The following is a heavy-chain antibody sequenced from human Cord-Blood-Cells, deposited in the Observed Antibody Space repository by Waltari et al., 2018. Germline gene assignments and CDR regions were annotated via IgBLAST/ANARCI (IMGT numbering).Heavy chain of an antibody. D-gene: IGHD7-27*01. CDR2: INPNSGGT. Sequence: QVQLVQSGAEVKKPGASVQVSCKAAGYTFTCYYTHLVRQAPGHGLGWRGWINPNSGGTNYAQKVQGRVTMTRDTSISTAYMERSRLRSDDTAVYYCARGPGDGDAFDIWGQGTMVTVSS. V-gene: IGHV1-2*02. J-gene: IGHJ3*02. CDR1: GYTFTCYY. CDR3: ARGPGDGDAFDI.